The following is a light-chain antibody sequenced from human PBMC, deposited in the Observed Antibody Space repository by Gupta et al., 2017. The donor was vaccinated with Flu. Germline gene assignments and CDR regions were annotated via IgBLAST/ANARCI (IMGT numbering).Light chain of an antibody. Sequence: ERATLSCRASQSVSSNVAWYQQKPGQAPRLLIYGASTRTTGIPARFSGSGSGTEFTLTISSLQSEDFAVYYCQQYNNWPTWTFGQGTKVEIK. V-gene: IGKV3-15*01. CDR2: GAS. CDR3: QQYNNWPTWT. CDR1: QSVSSN. J-gene: IGKJ1*01.